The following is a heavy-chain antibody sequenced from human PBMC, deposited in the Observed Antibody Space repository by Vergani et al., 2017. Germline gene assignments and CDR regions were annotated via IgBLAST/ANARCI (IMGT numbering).Heavy chain of an antibody. CDR2: VSHSGDT. CDR3: ARRSSSYYFDI. J-gene: IGHJ5*02. D-gene: IGHD3-22*01. CDR1: GASVNSYY. V-gene: IGHV4-59*04. Sequence: QVKLQESGPGLVKPSETLSLTCTVSGASVNSYYWSWIRQPPGKGLEWISSVSHSGDTYFNPSLKGRVSISMDTSKNYFFLTLSSGTAADTAMYYCARRSSSYYFDIWGQGVLITVSS.